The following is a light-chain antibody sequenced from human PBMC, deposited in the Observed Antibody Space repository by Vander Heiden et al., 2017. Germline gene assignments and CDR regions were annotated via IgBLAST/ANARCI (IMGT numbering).Light chain of an antibody. CDR3: SSYAGSSTYV. CDR2: EVT. CDR1: SSDVGGYNF. Sequence: QSALTQPPSASGSPGPSVTISCTGTSSDVGGYNFVSWYQQHPGKAPKRMIYEVTKRPSGVPDRFSGSKSGNTASLTVSGLQAEDEADYYCSSYAGSSTYVFGIGTKVTVL. J-gene: IGLJ1*01. V-gene: IGLV2-8*01.